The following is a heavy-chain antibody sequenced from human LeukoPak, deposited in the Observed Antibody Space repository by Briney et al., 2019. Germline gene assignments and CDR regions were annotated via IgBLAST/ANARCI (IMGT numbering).Heavy chain of an antibody. V-gene: IGHV3-30*02. CDR1: GFTFSSYG. D-gene: IGHD1-26*01. CDR2: IRYDGSNK. Sequence: GGSLRLSCAASGFTFSSYGMHWVRQAPGKGLEWVACIRYDGSNKYYADSVQGRFTISRDNSKNTLYLQMNSLRAEDTAVYYCAKEASIGNYYYFYMDVWGKGTTVTVSS. CDR3: AKEASIGNYYYFYMDV. J-gene: IGHJ6*03.